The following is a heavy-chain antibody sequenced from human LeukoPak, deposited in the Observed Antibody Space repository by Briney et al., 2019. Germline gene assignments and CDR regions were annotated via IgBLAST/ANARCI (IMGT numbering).Heavy chain of an antibody. D-gene: IGHD1-26*01. CDR1: GGSISSGSYY. V-gene: IGHV4-61*02. CDR2: IYTSGST. CDR3: ARYSGSYTTFDY. Sequence: PSQTLSLTCTVSGGSISSGSYYWSWIRQPAGKGLEWIGRIYTSGSTNYNPSLKSRVTISVDTSKNQFSLKLSSVTAADTAVYYCARYSGSYTTFDYWGQGTLVTVSS. J-gene: IGHJ4*02.